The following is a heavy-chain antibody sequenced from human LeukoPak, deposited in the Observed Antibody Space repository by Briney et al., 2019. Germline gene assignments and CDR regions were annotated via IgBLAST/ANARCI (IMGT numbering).Heavy chain of an antibody. V-gene: IGHV3-33*08. CDR3: ARPGHDYSSVYYYGMDV. Sequence: GGSLRLSCAASVFTFSSYWMHWVRQAPGKGLEWVAVIWYDGSNKYYADSVKGRFTISRDNSKSTLYLQVNSLRAEDTAVYYCARPGHDYSSVYYYGMDVWGQGTTVTVSS. CDR1: VFTFSSYW. CDR2: IWYDGSNK. D-gene: IGHD4-11*01. J-gene: IGHJ6*02.